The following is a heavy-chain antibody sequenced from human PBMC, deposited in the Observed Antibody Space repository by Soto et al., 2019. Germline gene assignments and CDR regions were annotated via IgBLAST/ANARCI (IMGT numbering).Heavy chain of an antibody. Sequence: SVKVSCKASGGTFSSYTISWVRQAPGQGFEWMGRIIPILGIANYAQKFQGRVTITADKSTSTAYMELSSLRSEDTAVYYCARDRCYDFWSGYCHFDYWGQGTLVTVSS. J-gene: IGHJ4*02. D-gene: IGHD3-3*01. CDR2: IIPILGIA. CDR3: ARDRCYDFWSGYCHFDY. CDR1: GGTFSSYT. V-gene: IGHV1-69*04.